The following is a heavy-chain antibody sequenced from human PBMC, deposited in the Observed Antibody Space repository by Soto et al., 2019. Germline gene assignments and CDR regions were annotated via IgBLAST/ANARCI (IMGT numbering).Heavy chain of an antibody. V-gene: IGHV1-2*02. CDR2: INPNSGGT. D-gene: IGHD6-13*01. J-gene: IGHJ5*02. CDR3: ARRWFRQQLEWKRPFDP. CDR1: GYTFTGYY. Sequence: ASVKVSCKASGYTFTGYYMHWVRQAPGQGLEWMGWINPNSGGTNYAQKFQGRVTMTRDTSISTAYMELSRLRSDDTAVYYCARRWFRQQLEWKRPFDPWGQGTLVTVSS.